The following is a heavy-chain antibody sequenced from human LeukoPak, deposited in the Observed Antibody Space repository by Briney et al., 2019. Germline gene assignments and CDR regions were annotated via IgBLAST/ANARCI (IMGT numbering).Heavy chain of an antibody. CDR2: ISYDGSNK. J-gene: IGHJ5*02. D-gene: IGHD2-2*01. CDR1: GFTFSSYG. Sequence: GGSLRLSCAASGFTFSSYGMHWVRQAPGKGLEWVAVISYDGSNKYYADSVKGRFTISRDNSKNTLYLQMNSLRAEDTAVYYCARDGEGEYQLLSGWFDPWGQGTLVTVSS. V-gene: IGHV3-30*03. CDR3: ARDGEGEYQLLSGWFDP.